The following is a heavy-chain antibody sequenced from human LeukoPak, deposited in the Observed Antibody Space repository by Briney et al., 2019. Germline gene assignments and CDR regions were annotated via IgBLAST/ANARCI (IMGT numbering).Heavy chain of an antibody. CDR3: AKVYDSSGYYYRNRRGKFDY. J-gene: IGHJ4*02. Sequence: GGSQRLSCAGSGFTFSSYGMHWVRQAPGKGLEWVAVISYDGSNKYYADCVKGRFTIYRDNSKNTLYLKMNSLRAEDRAAYYCAKVYDSSGYYYRNRRGKFDYWGQGTLVTVSS. CDR2: ISYDGSNK. V-gene: IGHV3-30*18. CDR1: GFTFSSYG. D-gene: IGHD3-22*01.